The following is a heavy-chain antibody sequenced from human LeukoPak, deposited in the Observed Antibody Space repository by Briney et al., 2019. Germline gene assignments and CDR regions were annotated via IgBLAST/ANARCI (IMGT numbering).Heavy chain of an antibody. D-gene: IGHD2-2*01. V-gene: IGHV5-51*01. Sequence: RGESLKISCKGSGYSFTSYWIGWVRQMPGKGLEWMGIIYPGDSDTRYSPSFQGQVTISADKSISTAYLQWSSLKASDTAMYYCARVNGYSSTSCSYYFDYWGQGTLVTVSS. CDR1: GYSFTSYW. J-gene: IGHJ4*02. CDR2: IYPGDSDT. CDR3: ARVNGYSSTSCSYYFDY.